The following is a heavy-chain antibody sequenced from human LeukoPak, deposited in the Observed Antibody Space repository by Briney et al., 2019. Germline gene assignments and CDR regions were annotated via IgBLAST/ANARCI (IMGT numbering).Heavy chain of an antibody. V-gene: IGHV3-11*04. D-gene: IGHD1-26*01. CDR1: GFTFSDYY. CDR2: ISSSATTI. CDR3: ARDRSGSYYDGYFDY. J-gene: IGHJ4*02. Sequence: GGSLRLSCAASGFTFSDYYMSWIRQAPGKGLEWVSYISSSATTIYYADSVKGRFSISRDNAKNSLYLQMNSLRAEDTAVYYCARDRSGSYYDGYFDYWGQGTLVTVSS.